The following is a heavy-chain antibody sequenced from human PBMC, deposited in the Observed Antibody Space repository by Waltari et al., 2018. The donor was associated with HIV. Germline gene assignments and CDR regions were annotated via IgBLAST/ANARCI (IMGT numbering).Heavy chain of an antibody. CDR3: ARDTTVVGTRYFDY. Sequence: EVQVVESGGGLIQPGVSLILSCAASGSTVSKVYMSWVRRAPGKGLEWVSVIHSSGGTNYADSVKGRFTISRDNSKNTLYLQMNSLGAEDTAVYYCARDTTVVGTRYFDYWGRGTLVTVSS. CDR2: IHSSGGT. J-gene: IGHJ4*02. D-gene: IGHD6-13*01. V-gene: IGHV3-53*01. CDR1: GSTVSKVY.